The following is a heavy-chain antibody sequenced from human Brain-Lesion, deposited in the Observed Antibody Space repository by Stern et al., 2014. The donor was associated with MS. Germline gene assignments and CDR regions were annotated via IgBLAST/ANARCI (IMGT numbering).Heavy chain of an antibody. Sequence: EVQLGESGGVVVQPGGSLRLSCAASGFTFDDYDMHWVRQAPGKGLEWVSLITWDGGSTSYTDSVKGRFSISRDNRKSFLYLQMNSLRPEDTALYYCAGGLGFWGRGTLVTVSS. D-gene: IGHD2-21*01. CDR3: AGGLGF. J-gene: IGHJ4*02. CDR2: ITWDGGST. V-gene: IGHV3-43D*03. CDR1: GFTFDDYD.